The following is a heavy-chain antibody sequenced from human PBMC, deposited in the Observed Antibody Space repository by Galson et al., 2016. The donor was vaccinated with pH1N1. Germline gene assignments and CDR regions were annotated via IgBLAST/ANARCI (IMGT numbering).Heavy chain of an antibody. D-gene: IGHD3-3*01. V-gene: IGHV1-69*13. CDR1: GGTFGSFG. CDR3: ARGRVPIFGVIKYYGMDV. Sequence: SVKVSCKASGGTFGSFGINWVRQAPGQGLEWMGGIIPIFNTAKYARNFQGRVTITADESTSTVYLEKKSLTPDDTAVYYCARGRVPIFGVIKYYGMDVWGQGTTVTVSS. J-gene: IGHJ6*02. CDR2: IIPIFNTA.